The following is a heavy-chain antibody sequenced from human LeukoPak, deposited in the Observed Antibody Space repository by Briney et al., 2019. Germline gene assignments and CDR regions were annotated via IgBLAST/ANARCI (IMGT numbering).Heavy chain of an antibody. Sequence: GGSLRLSCAASGFTFSSYGMHWVRQALGKGLEWVAFIRYDGSNKYYADSVKGRFTISRDNSKNTLYLQMNSLRAEDTAVYYCAKADEYYDYVWGSYRPHKFDYWGQGTLVTVSS. V-gene: IGHV3-30*02. CDR3: AKADEYYDYVWGSYRPHKFDY. J-gene: IGHJ4*02. CDR1: GFTFSSYG. CDR2: IRYDGSNK. D-gene: IGHD3-16*02.